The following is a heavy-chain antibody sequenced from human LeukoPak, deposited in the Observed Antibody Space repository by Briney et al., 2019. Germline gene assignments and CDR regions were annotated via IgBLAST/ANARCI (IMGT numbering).Heavy chain of an antibody. CDR3: ARAHYDIYPYYYYMDV. D-gene: IGHD3-9*01. CDR1: GYTFTSYD. Sequence: ASVKLSCKASGYTFTSYDINWVREATGQGLEWMGWMNPNSGNTGYAQKFQGRVTITRNTSISTAYMELSSLRSEDTAVYYCARAHYDIYPYYYYMDVWGKGTTVTVSS. CDR2: MNPNSGNT. V-gene: IGHV1-8*03. J-gene: IGHJ6*03.